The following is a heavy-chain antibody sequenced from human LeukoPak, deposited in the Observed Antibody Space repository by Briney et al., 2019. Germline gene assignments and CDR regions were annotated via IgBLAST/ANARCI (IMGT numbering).Heavy chain of an antibody. D-gene: IGHD5-18*01. CDR3: ARGATDTAMSWWYYYYYMDV. CDR2: IKPNSGGT. V-gene: IGHV1-2*02. J-gene: IGHJ6*03. CDR1: GYTFTGYY. Sequence: GASVKVSCKASGYTFTGYYIHWVRQAPGQGLEWMGWIKPNSGGTNYAQKFQGRVTMTRDTSISTAYMELSRLRSDDTAVYYCARGATDTAMSWWYYYYYMDVWGKGTTVTVSS.